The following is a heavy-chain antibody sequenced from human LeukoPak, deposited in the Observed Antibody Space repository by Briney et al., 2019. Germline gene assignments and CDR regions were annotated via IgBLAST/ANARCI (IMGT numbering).Heavy chain of an antibody. J-gene: IGHJ6*03. CDR2: INPSGGST. Sequence: ASVKVSCKASGYTFTSYYMHWVRQAPGQGLEWMGIINPSGGSTSYAQKFQGRVTITADKSTSTAYMELSSLRSEDTAVYYCARVTMVRGVYYMDVWGKGTTVTVSS. V-gene: IGHV1-46*01. D-gene: IGHD3-10*01. CDR1: GYTFTSYY. CDR3: ARVTMVRGVYYMDV.